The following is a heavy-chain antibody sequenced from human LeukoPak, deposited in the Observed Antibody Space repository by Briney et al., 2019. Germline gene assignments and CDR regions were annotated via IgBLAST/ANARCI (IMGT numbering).Heavy chain of an antibody. Sequence: PSETLSLTCAVYDGSFSGYYWSWIRQPPGKGLEWIGEINHSGSTNYNPSLKSRVTISVDTSKNQFSLKLSSVTAAETAVYYCAREGRYRYGYNEYHSYMDIWGKGTTVTVSS. CDR2: INHSGST. J-gene: IGHJ6*03. V-gene: IGHV4-34*01. CDR3: AREGRYRYGYNEYHSYMDI. D-gene: IGHD5-24*01. CDR1: DGSFSGYY.